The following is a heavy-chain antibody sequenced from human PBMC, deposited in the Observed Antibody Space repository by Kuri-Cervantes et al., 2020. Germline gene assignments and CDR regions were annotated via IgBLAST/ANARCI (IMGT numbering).Heavy chain of an antibody. Sequence: SGPTLVKPTETLTLTCTVSFVSGFSLSGATMGVGWIRQPPGKALEWLALIYWDDDKRYDPSLKNRLTITKDTSKHQVVLTMTNMDPVDTATYYCVHSGTYSDFRGGHYTNCFDPWGQGILVTVSS. D-gene: IGHD3-3*01. V-gene: IGHV2-5*05. J-gene: IGHJ5*02. CDR3: VHSGTYSDFRGGHYTNCFDP. CDR2: IYWDDDK. CDR1: GFSLSGATMG.